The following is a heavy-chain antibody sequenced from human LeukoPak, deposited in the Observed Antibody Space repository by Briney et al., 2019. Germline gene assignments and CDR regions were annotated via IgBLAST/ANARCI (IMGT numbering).Heavy chain of an antibody. J-gene: IGHJ4*02. CDR3: ARGDSIDY. Sequence: GGSLRLSCAASGFTFSSYAMHWVRQAPGKGLEWVAVISYDGSNKYYADSVKGRFTISRDNSKNTLYLQVNSLRAEDTAVYYCARGDSIDYWGQGTLVTVSS. CDR2: ISYDGSNK. CDR1: GFTFSSYA. V-gene: IGHV3-30-3*01.